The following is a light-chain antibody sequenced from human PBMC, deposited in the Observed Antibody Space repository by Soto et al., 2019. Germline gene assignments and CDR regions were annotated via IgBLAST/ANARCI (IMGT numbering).Light chain of an antibody. CDR1: QNIGSTY. CDR2: GAS. Sequence: IVFTQSPGTLSLSPGERATLSCSASQNIGSTYLAWYQQKLGQAPRLLIYGASSRAPGIPDRFSGSGSGADFTLTISSLEPEDFAVYYCQQRNIWPPVTFGQGTRLEIK. CDR3: QQRNIWPPVT. J-gene: IGKJ5*01. V-gene: IGKV3D-20*02.